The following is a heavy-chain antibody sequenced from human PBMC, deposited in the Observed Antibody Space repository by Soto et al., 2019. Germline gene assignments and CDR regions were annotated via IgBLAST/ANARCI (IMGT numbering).Heavy chain of an antibody. Sequence: PVGSLILSCAGSGFTFGDSYMSWIRQAPGKGLEWLSYISPGSRYPAYADSVKGRFTISRDNAKRSLYLQMMSLTAEDTAIYYCVRGGGGGLFDPWGQGTMVTVSS. CDR3: VRGGGGGLFDP. D-gene: IGHD2-15*01. J-gene: IGHJ5*02. V-gene: IGHV3-11*06. CDR1: GFTFGDSY. CDR2: ISPGSRYP.